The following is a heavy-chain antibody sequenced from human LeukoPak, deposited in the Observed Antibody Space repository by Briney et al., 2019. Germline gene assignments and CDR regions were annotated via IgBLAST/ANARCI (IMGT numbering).Heavy chain of an antibody. CDR1: GFTFSSYG. D-gene: IGHD2-8*01. J-gene: IGHJ3*02. V-gene: IGHV3-30*18. Sequence: PGGSLRLSCAASGFTFSSYGMPWVRQAPGKGLEWVAVISYDGSNKYYADSVKGRFTISRDNSKNTLYLQMNSLRAEDTAVYYCAKDGIQCTNGVCYRHGPYAFDIWGQGTMVTVSS. CDR2: ISYDGSNK. CDR3: AKDGIQCTNGVCYRHGPYAFDI.